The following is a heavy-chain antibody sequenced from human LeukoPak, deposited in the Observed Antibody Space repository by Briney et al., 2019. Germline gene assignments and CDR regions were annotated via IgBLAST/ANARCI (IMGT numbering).Heavy chain of an antibody. D-gene: IGHD3-16*01. CDR2: IYSGGNT. V-gene: IGHV4-4*07. CDR1: GGSISRYY. CDR3: ARGSVITFGGVTQTGGNWFDP. J-gene: IGHJ5*02. Sequence: PSETLSLTCTLSGGSISRYYWSWLRQPAGKGLEWIGRIYSGGNTNYNPSLKSRVNMSVDPSKKQFSLRLSSVTAADTGVYYCARGSVITFGGVTQTGGNWFDPWGQGTLVTVSS.